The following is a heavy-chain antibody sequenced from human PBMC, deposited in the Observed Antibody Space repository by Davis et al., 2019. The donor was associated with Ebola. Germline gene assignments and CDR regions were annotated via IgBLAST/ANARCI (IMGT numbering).Heavy chain of an antibody. D-gene: IGHD1-7*01. CDR1: GDSFHTYY. CDR2: IHDGSA. V-gene: IGHV4-4*09. J-gene: IGHJ6*02. Sequence: SDPLPPTFSPPGDSFHTYYWTWTRQPPGKGLEWVGYIHDGSANYHPSLKSRVTISVDTSKNQFSLKLTSVTAADTAVYYCARALGLRSGMDVWGQGTTVAVSS. CDR3: ARALGLRSGMDV.